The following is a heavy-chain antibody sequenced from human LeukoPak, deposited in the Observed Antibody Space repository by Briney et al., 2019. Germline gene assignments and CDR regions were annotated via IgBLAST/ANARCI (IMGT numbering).Heavy chain of an antibody. V-gene: IGHV4-30-4*08. CDR2: IYYSGST. J-gene: IGHJ3*02. CDR3: ARGLGDYDFWSGYRALYAFDI. D-gene: IGHD3-3*01. Sequence: SETLSLTCTVSGGSISSGDYYWSWIRQPPGKGLEWIGYIYYSGSTYYNPSLKSRVTISVDTSKNQFSLKLSSVTAADTAVYYCARGLGDYDFWSGYRALYAFDIWGQGTMVTVSS. CDR1: GGSISSGDYY.